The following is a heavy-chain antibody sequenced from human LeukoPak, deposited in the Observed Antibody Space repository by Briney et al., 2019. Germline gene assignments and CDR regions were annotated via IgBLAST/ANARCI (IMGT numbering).Heavy chain of an antibody. CDR2: IYSSDSAT. V-gene: IGHV5-51*01. Sequence: PGESLKISCKGSGYSFTSYWIAWVRQMPGKGLECMGIIYSSDSATRYSPSFQGQVTISADKSISTAYLQRSSLTASATAMYYCARQTDPFDIWGQGTLVTASS. CDR3: ARQTDPFDI. CDR1: GYSFTSYW. J-gene: IGHJ3*02.